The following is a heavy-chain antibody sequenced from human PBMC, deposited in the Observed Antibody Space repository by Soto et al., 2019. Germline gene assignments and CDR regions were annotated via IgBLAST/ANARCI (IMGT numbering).Heavy chain of an antibody. J-gene: IGHJ4*02. CDR3: ARKYCSNGLCPFDY. Sequence: EVQLVESGGGLVKPGGSLRLSCAASGFNFRSYIMNWVRQAPGKGLEWVSSISPTSTYINYADSAKGRFTISRDDATNSLFLQMNSLRAEDTAVYYCARKYCSNGLCPFDYWGQGTLFTVA. CDR1: GFNFRSYI. D-gene: IGHD2-8*01. CDR2: ISPTSTYI. V-gene: IGHV3-21*01.